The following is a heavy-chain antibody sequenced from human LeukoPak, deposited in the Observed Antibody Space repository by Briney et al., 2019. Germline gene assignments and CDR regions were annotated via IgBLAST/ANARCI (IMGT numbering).Heavy chain of an antibody. CDR2: INPNSGGT. D-gene: IGHD3-22*01. Sequence: GASVKVSCKASGYTFTGYYMHWVRQAPGQGLEWMGWINPNSGGTNYAQKFQGRVTMTRDTSISTAYTELSRLRSDDTAVYYCARDLTDSSGYHYDAFDIWGQGTMVTVSS. V-gene: IGHV1-2*02. CDR1: GYTFTGYY. CDR3: ARDLTDSSGYHYDAFDI. J-gene: IGHJ3*02.